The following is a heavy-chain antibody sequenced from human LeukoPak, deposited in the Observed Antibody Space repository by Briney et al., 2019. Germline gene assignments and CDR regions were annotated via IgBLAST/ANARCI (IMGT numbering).Heavy chain of an antibody. CDR2: IKQDGSEK. Sequence: GGSLRLSCAASGFTFSSYAMSWVRQAPGKGLEWVANIKQDGSEKYYVDSVKGRFTISRDNAKNSLYLQMNSLRAEDTAVYYCASAYPDYYGSGSYSIPLDYWGQGTLVTVSS. V-gene: IGHV3-7*01. D-gene: IGHD3-10*01. CDR3: ASAYPDYYGSGSYSIPLDY. J-gene: IGHJ4*02. CDR1: GFTFSSYA.